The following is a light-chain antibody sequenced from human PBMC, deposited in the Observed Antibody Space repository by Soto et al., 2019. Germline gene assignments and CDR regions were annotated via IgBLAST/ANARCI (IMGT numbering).Light chain of an antibody. Sequence: EILLTQSPGSLSVFPGERASLSCRASQNVNNRLAWYQQKAGQAPRLLISGASSRATGIPDRFSGSGSGTDFTLTISRLESDDFALYYCQQYAEGTPITFGGGTKVDIK. J-gene: IGKJ4*01. CDR1: QNVNNR. CDR3: QQYAEGTPIT. V-gene: IGKV3-20*01. CDR2: GAS.